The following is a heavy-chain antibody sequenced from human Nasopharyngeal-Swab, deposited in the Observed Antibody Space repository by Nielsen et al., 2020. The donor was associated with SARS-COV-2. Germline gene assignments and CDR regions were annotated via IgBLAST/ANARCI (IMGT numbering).Heavy chain of an antibody. CDR2: IYHSGST. CDR3: ARVLYNYYYYYMDV. J-gene: IGHJ6*03. Sequence: WIRQPPGKGLEWIGSIYHSGSTYYNPSLKSRVTISVDTSKNQFSLKLSSVTAADTAVYYCARVLYNYYYYYMDVWGKGTMVTVSS. D-gene: IGHD1-1*01. V-gene: IGHV4-38-2*02.